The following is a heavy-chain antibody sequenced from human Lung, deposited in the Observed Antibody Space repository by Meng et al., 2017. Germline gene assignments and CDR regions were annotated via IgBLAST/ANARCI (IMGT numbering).Heavy chain of an antibody. CDR3: ARGDGYNSYDY. V-gene: IGHV4-61*02. D-gene: IGHD5-24*01. J-gene: IGHJ4*02. Sequence: QVGPLVSGPGGVKPSQTLPLPCSVAGGSISSGRYYGSWIRQPAGKVLEWIGRIYTNGSTNYNPSLKSRVTISVDTSKNQFSLKLSSVTAADTAVYYCARGDGYNSYDYWGQGTLVTVSS. CDR1: GGSISSGRYY. CDR2: IYTNGST.